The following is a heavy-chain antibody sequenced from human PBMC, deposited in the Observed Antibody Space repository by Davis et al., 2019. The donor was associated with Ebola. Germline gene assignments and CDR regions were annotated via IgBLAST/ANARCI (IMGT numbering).Heavy chain of an antibody. CDR3: ARDSYYDRGWFDP. Sequence: PSETLSLTCTVSGGSISSYYWSWIRQPPGKGLEWIGYIYYSGSTYYNPSLKSRVTISVDTSKNQFSLKLSSVTAADTAVYYCARDSYYDRGWFDPWGQGTLVTVSS. CDR1: GGSISSYY. CDR2: IYYSGST. V-gene: IGHV4-59*12. D-gene: IGHD3-22*01. J-gene: IGHJ5*02.